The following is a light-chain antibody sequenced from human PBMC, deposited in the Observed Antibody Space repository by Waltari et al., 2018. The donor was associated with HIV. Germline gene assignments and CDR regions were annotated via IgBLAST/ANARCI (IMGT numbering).Light chain of an antibody. J-gene: IGLJ2*01. Sequence: QSALTQPASVSGSPGQSITISCTGTSSDVGGYNYVSWYQQHPGTAPKLMIYEVSNRPSGVSNRFSGSKSGNTASRTISWLQAEDEADYYCSSYTSSSTLVFGGGTKLTVL. CDR1: SSDVGGYNY. CDR3: SSYTSSSTLV. CDR2: EVS. V-gene: IGLV2-14*01.